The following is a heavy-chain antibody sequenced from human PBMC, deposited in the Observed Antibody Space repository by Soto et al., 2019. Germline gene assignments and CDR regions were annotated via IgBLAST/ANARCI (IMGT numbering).Heavy chain of an antibody. CDR1: GFTFSSYG. V-gene: IGHV3-33*01. D-gene: IGHD2-21*01. Sequence: LRLSCAASGFTFSSYGMHWVRQAPGKGLGWVAVIWYDGSNKYYADSVKGRFTISRDNSKNTLYLQMNSLRAEDTAVYYCARGLFGYYYYYYGMDVWGQGPTVTVSS. CDR3: ARGLFGYYYYYYGMDV. J-gene: IGHJ6*02. CDR2: IWYDGSNK.